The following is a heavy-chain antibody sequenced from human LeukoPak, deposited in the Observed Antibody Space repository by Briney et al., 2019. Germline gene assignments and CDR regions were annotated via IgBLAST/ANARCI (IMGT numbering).Heavy chain of an antibody. J-gene: IGHJ4*02. CDR3: ARARVTLYYFDY. V-gene: IGHV4-30-2*01. CDR2: IYHSGST. D-gene: IGHD4-4*01. Sequence: PSQTLSLTCAVSGGSISSGGYSWSWIRQPPGKGLEWIGYIYHSGSTYYNPSLKSRVTISVDRSNNQFSLKLSSVTAADTAVYYCARARVTLYYFDYWGQGTLVTVSS. CDR1: GGSISSGGYS.